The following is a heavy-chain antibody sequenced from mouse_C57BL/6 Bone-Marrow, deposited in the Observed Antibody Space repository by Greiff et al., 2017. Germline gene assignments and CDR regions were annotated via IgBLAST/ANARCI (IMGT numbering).Heavy chain of an antibody. Sequence: QVQLQQPGAELVKPGASVKMSCKASGYTFTSYWITWVKQRPGQGLEWIGDIYPGSGSTNYNEKFKSKATLTVDTSSSTAYMQLSSLTSEDAAVFYCSRGLLRYAMDYWGQGTSVTVSS. CDR2: IYPGSGST. CDR3: SRGLLRYAMDY. J-gene: IGHJ4*01. V-gene: IGHV1-55*01. D-gene: IGHD2-3*01. CDR1: GYTFTSYW.